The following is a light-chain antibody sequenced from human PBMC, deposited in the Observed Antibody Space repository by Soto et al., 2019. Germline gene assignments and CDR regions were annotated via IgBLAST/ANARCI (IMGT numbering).Light chain of an antibody. J-gene: IGKJ4*01. CDR3: QQYDNLPLT. Sequence: DIQMTQSPSSLSASVGDRVTITCQASQDISNYLNWYQQKPGKAPKLLIYAASNLETRVPSRFSGSGSVTDFTFTISSLQAEDIATYYCQQYDNLPLTFGGGTKVEIK. CDR2: AAS. CDR1: QDISNY. V-gene: IGKV1-33*01.